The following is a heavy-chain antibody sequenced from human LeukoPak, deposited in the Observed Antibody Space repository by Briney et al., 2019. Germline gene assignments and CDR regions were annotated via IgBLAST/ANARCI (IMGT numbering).Heavy chain of an antibody. J-gene: IGHJ3*02. V-gene: IGHV3-74*01. CDR2: ISSDGSST. D-gene: IGHD3-10*01. CDR1: GFTFSSYW. CDR3: ARDALLLLWFGPERLDAFDI. Sequence: GESLRLSCAASGFTFSSYWMHWVRQAPGKGLVWVSRISSDGSSTSYADSVKGRFTISRDNAKNSLYLQMNGLRAEDTAVYYCARDALLLLWFGPERLDAFDIWGQGTMVTVSS.